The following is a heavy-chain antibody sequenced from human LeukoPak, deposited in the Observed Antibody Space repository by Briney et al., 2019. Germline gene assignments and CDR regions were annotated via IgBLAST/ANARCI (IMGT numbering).Heavy chain of an antibody. CDR3: AKDFSEVIASGDYFDY. CDR2: IRYDGSNK. CDR1: GFTFSSYG. V-gene: IGHV3-30*02. D-gene: IGHD2-21*01. Sequence: GGSLRLSCAASGFTFSSYGMHWVRQAPGKGMEWVAFIRYDGSNKYYADSVKGRFTIARDNSKNTLYLQMNSLRAEDTAVYYCAKDFSEVIASGDYFDYWGQGTLVTVSS. J-gene: IGHJ4*02.